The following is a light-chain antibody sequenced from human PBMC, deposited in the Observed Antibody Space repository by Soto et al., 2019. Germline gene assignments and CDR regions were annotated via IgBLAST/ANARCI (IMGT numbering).Light chain of an antibody. V-gene: IGLV1-44*01. CDR2: NNN. J-gene: IGLJ1*01. CDR1: SSNIGSNT. Sequence: QSVLTQPPSASGTPGQRVTISCSGSSSNIGSNTVNWYQQLPGTAPKLLIYNNNQRPSGVPDRFSGSKSGTSASLAISGLQSEDEADYYCAAWDDSLHNYVFGTGTKVTVL. CDR3: AAWDDSLHNYV.